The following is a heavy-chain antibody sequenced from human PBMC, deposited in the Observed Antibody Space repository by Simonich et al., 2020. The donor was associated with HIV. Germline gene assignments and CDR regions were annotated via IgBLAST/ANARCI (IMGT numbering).Heavy chain of an antibody. CDR2: INHSGIT. D-gene: IGHD7-27*01. CDR1: GGSFHGYY. Sequence: QVQLQQWGAGLLKPSETLSLTCAVYGGSFHGYYWRWIRQSPERGLQWIGEINHSGITNYNPSLMGRVTISVDTSKNQFSRKMRSLIAADTAVYYCARGRSPPRTGVLDSWGQGTQVIVSS. V-gene: IGHV4-34*01. CDR3: ARGRSPPRTGVLDS. J-gene: IGHJ4*02.